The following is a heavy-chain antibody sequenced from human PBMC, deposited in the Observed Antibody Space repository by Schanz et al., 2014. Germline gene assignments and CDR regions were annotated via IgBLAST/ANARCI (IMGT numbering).Heavy chain of an antibody. CDR1: GLTFSDYY. CDR3: ARENLNWEAFDI. Sequence: QVQLVESGGGLVKPGGSLRLSCAASGLTFSDYYMSWIRQAPGKGLEWVSYISSSSSYTNYADSVKGRFTISRDNAKNSLYLEMTSLRGEDTAVYYCARENLNWEAFDIWGQGTVVTVSS. V-gene: IGHV3-11*05. D-gene: IGHD7-27*01. J-gene: IGHJ3*02. CDR2: ISSSSSYT.